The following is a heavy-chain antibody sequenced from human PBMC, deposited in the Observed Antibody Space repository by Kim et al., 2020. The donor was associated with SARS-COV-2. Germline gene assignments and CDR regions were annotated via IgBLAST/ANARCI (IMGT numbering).Heavy chain of an antibody. CDR2: IASTSSFI. J-gene: IGHJ5*01. CDR3: VRELVASGTGWFDS. V-gene: IGHV3-21*01. D-gene: IGHD5-12*01. CDR1: GISITSYG. Sequence: GGSLRLSCAASGISITSYGMNWVRQAPGKGLEWVSYIASTSSFIHYADSVKGRFTVSRDNAKNSLYLQMDNLRGDDTALYYCVRELVASGTGWFDSWGPGTLVTVSS.